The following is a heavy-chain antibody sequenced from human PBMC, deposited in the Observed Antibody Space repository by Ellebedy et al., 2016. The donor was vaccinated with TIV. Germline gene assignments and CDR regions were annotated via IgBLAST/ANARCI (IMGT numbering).Heavy chain of an antibody. J-gene: IGHJ4*02. Sequence: GSLRLSCAVYGGSFTGYYYSWIRQPPGKGLEWIGEINQSGSATYNPSLKGRVTISADMSKNQFSLKLESVTAADTATYFCARYRGGWLMGGFDYWGPGSRVTVSS. D-gene: IGHD3-22*01. CDR2: INQSGSA. CDR1: GGSFTGYY. V-gene: IGHV4-34*06. CDR3: ARYRGGWLMGGFDY.